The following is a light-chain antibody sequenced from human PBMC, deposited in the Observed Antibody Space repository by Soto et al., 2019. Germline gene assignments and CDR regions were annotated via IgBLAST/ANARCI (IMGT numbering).Light chain of an antibody. CDR1: QIISTY. CDR3: QQTYSAPPT. Sequence: DIQMTQSPSSLSASVGDRVTITCRASQIISTYLNWYQQRAGLAPRLLIYAASSLQSGVPPRFSGSGSRTDFTLTISSLQPEDFATYFCQQTYSAPPTFGQGTKVEIK. CDR2: AAS. J-gene: IGKJ1*01. V-gene: IGKV1-39*01.